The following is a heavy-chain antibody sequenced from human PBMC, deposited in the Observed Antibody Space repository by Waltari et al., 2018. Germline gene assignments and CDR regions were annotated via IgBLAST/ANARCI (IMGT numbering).Heavy chain of an antibody. CDR2: ITSDGGNT. Sequence: EVQLVESGGGLVQPGGSLRLSCAASGFTFSRYWMYWVRQAPGTGLAVVSLITSDGGNTGYADSVKGRFTISRDNAKNTLYMEMNSLRDEDTAVYYCVRDRGMDAWGQGTTVTVSS. CDR1: GFTFSRYW. CDR3: VRDRGMDA. J-gene: IGHJ6*02. V-gene: IGHV3-74*01.